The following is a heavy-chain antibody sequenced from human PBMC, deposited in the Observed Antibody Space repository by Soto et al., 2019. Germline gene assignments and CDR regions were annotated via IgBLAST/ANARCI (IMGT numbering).Heavy chain of an antibody. J-gene: IGHJ4*02. CDR1: GFTFSSYG. D-gene: IGHD4-17*01. CDR3: ARDDPLTTALDY. CDR2: ISYDGSNK. V-gene: IGHV3-30*03. Sequence: PGGSLRLSCAASGFTFSSYGMHWVRQAPGKGLEWVAVISYDGSNKYYADSVKGRFTISRDNSKNTLYLQMNSLRAEDTAVYYCARDDPLTTALDYWGQGTLVTVSS.